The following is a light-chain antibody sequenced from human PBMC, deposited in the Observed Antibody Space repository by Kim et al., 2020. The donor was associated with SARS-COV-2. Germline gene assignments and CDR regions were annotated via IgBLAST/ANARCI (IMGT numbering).Light chain of an antibody. CDR3: QHYISSPDN. CDR2: WAS. CDR1: QSFFRSSDDRNY. Sequence: RATINCKSSQSFFRSSDDRNYIAWYQQKPGQPPKLLIYWASTRESGVPDRFSGSGSGTDFTLTISRLQAEDVAVYYCQHYISSPDNFGQGTKLEI. J-gene: IGKJ2*01. V-gene: IGKV4-1*01.